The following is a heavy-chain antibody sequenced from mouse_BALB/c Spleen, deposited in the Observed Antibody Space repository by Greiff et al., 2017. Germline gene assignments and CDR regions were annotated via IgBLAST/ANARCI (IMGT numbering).Heavy chain of an antibody. D-gene: IGHD5-1*01. Sequence: VQLKESGPGLVSPSQSLSITCTVSGFSLTSYGVHWVRQPPGKGLEWLGVIWAGGSTNYNSALMSRLSISKDNSKSQVFLKMNSLQTDDTAMYYCARLPYYYAMDYWGQGTSVTVSS. CDR1: GFSLTSYG. J-gene: IGHJ4*01. V-gene: IGHV2-9*02. CDR2: IWAGGST. CDR3: ARLPYYYAMDY.